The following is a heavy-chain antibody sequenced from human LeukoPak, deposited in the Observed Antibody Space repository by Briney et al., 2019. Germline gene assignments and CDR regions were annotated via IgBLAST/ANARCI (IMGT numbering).Heavy chain of an antibody. Sequence: SVKVSCKASGGTFSSYAISWVRQAPGQGLEWMGGIIPIFGTANYAQKFQGRVTITADESTSTAYMELSSLRSEDTAVYYCASWGIAAAGAYGYWGQGTLVTVSS. CDR2: IIPIFGTA. V-gene: IGHV1-69*13. CDR3: ASWGIAAAGAYGY. D-gene: IGHD6-13*01. J-gene: IGHJ4*02. CDR1: GGTFSSYA.